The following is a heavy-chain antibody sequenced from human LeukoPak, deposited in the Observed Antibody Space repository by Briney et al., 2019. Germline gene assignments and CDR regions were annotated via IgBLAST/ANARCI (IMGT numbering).Heavy chain of an antibody. D-gene: IGHD1-26*01. CDR2: ISSSTSTI. Sequence: GGSLRLSCAASGFTFSSYSMNWARQAPGKGLEWVSYISSSTSTIYYADSVKGRFTISRDNAKNSLYLQMNSLRAEDTAVYYCARDFNGVVEWGLRPTTNAFDIWGQGTMVTVSS. V-gene: IGHV3-48*01. CDR3: ARDFNGVVEWGLRPTTNAFDI. J-gene: IGHJ3*02. CDR1: GFTFSSYS.